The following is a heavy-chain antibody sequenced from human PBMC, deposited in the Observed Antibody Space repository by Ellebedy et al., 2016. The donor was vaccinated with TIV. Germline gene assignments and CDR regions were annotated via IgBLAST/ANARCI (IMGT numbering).Heavy chain of an antibody. J-gene: IGHJ4*02. CDR2: VRQKIRSYAT. CDR1: GFTFSDYH. CDR3: TAGAQGSGSHDH. V-gene: IGHV3-72*01. Sequence: GGSLRLSCAGSGFTFSDYHMDWVRQAPGKGLEWVGRVRQKIRSYATEYAASVKGRFTISRDDSKTSLSLQMNSLKREDTALYYCTAGAQGSGSHDHWGQGTLVTVSS. D-gene: IGHD2-15*01.